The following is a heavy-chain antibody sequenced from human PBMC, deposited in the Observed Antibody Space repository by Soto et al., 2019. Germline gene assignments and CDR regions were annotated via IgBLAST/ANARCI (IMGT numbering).Heavy chain of an antibody. V-gene: IGHV4-39*01. CDR1: GGSISSSSYY. D-gene: IGHD3-10*01. J-gene: IGHJ4*02. Sequence: SETLSLTCTVSGGSISSSSYYWGWILHPPGKGLEWIGSIYYSGSTYYNPSLKSRVTISVDTSKNQFSLKLSSVTAADTAVYYCARITMVRGVIIPFDYWGQGTLVTVSS. CDR3: ARITMVRGVIIPFDY. CDR2: IYYSGST.